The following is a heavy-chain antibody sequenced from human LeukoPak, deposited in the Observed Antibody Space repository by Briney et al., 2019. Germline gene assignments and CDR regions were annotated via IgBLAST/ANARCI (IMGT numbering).Heavy chain of an antibody. D-gene: IGHD6-19*01. Sequence: PGGSLRLSCAASGFTFSSYSMNWVRQAPGKGLEWVSSISSSSSYIYYADSVKGRFTISRDNAKNSLYLQMNSLRAEDTAVYYCARFRQWRVPADYWGQGTLVTVSS. CDR3: ARFRQWRVPADY. J-gene: IGHJ4*02. CDR1: GFTFSSYS. CDR2: ISSSSSYI. V-gene: IGHV3-21*01.